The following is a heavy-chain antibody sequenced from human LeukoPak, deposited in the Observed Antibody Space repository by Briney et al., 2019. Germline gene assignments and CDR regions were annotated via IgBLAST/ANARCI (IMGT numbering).Heavy chain of an antibody. CDR1: GYTFSSYG. J-gene: IGHJ4*02. CDR3: ARDESGYSGSYYDY. D-gene: IGHD1-26*01. Sequence: ASVKVSCKASGYTFSSYGINWVRQAPGQGLEWMGWVSPYSGNTNYAQELQGRVTMTTDTSTSTAYLELRSLTSDDTAVYYCARDESGYSGSYYDYWGQGSLVTVSS. CDR2: VSPYSGNT. V-gene: IGHV1-18*01.